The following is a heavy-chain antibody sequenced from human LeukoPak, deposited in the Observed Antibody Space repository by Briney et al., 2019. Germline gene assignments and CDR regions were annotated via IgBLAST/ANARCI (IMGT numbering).Heavy chain of an antibody. Sequence: GASVKVSCKASGYGFTGYYMHWVRQAPGQGLEWMGGIIPIFGTANYAQKFQGRVTITADESTSTAYMELSSLRSEDTAVYYCAAAGGNSVCWGQGTLVTVSS. D-gene: IGHD4-23*01. CDR1: GYGFTGYY. V-gene: IGHV1-69*13. CDR3: AAAGGNSVC. J-gene: IGHJ4*02. CDR2: IIPIFGTA.